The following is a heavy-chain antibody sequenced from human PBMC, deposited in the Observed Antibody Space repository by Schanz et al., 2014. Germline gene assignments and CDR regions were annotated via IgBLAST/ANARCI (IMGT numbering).Heavy chain of an antibody. CDR2: ISHDGYST. J-gene: IGHJ4*02. D-gene: IGHD3-16*02. CDR1: GFTFSIYA. Sequence: QVQLVESGGGVVQPGRSLRLSCAASGFTFSIYAMHWVRQAPGKGLEYVSAISHDGYSTYYADSVKGRFTISRDNSKNTLYLQLDSLSAEDTAVYFCARDNRYYLFDYWGQGALVTVSS. V-gene: IGHV3-64*04. CDR3: ARDNRYYLFDY.